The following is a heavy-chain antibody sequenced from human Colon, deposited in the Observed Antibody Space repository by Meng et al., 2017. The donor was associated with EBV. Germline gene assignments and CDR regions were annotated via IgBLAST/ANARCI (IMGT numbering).Heavy chain of an antibody. V-gene: IGHV4-31*03. Sequence: QVQLQESGPGLVKPSHTLSLPCPFSGGSISSGNHYWSWIRQHPGKGLEYIGYIYYSGSTYYNPSLKSRVIISVDTSKNQFSLRLNSVTAADTAVYYCASLYGDSSVWYLDLWGRGTLVTVSS. D-gene: IGHD4-17*01. J-gene: IGHJ2*01. CDR3: ASLYGDSSVWYLDL. CDR2: IYYSGST. CDR1: GGSISSGNHY.